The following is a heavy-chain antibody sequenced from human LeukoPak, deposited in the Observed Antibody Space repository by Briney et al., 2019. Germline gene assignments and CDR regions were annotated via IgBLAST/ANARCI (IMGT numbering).Heavy chain of an antibody. Sequence: GGSLRLSCAASGFTFSSYWMSWVRQAPGKGLEWVANIKQDGSEKYYVDSVKGRFTISRDNAKNSLYLQMNSLRAEDTAVYYCARVRYSSLIGAFDIWGQGTMVTVSS. D-gene: IGHD6-13*01. CDR3: ARVRYSSLIGAFDI. J-gene: IGHJ3*02. CDR1: GFTFSSYW. V-gene: IGHV3-7*01. CDR2: IKQDGSEK.